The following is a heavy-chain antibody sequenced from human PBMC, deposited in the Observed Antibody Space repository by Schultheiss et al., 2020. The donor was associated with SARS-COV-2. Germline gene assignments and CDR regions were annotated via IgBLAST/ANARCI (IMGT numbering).Heavy chain of an antibody. CDR3: ASDSDSSGSGKYYYGMDV. Sequence: GGSLRLSCAASGFTFCSYAMHWVRQAPGKGLEWVAVISYDGSNKYYADSVKGRFTISRDNSKNTLYLQMNSLRAEDTAVYYCASDSDSSGSGKYYYGMDVWGQGTTVTVSS. J-gene: IGHJ6*02. D-gene: IGHD3-22*01. V-gene: IGHV3-30*01. CDR1: GFTFCSYA. CDR2: ISYDGSNK.